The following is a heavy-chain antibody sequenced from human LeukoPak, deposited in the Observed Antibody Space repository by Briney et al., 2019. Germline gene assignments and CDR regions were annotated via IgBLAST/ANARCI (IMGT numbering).Heavy chain of an antibody. CDR1: GYTFTGYY. CDR3: AFEGGYCSTSCYTHNWFDP. CDR2: INPNSGGT. Sequence: ASVKVSCKASGYTFTGYYMHWVRQAPGQGLEWMGWINPNSGGTNYAQKFQGRVTMTRDTSISTAYMELSRLRSDDTAVYYCAFEGGYCSTSCYTHNWFDPWGQGTLVTVSS. V-gene: IGHV1-2*02. J-gene: IGHJ5*02. D-gene: IGHD2-2*02.